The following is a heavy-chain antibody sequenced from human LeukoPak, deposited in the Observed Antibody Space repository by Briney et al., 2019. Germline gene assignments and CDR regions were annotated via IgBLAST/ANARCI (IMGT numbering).Heavy chain of an antibody. D-gene: IGHD6-6*01. CDR3: ARSPTSSSYYYYGMDV. V-gene: IGHV4-59*01. Sequence: PSETLSLTCTVSGCSISSYYWSWIRQPPGKGLEWIGYIYYSGSTNYNPSLKSRVTISVDTSKNQFSLKLSSVTAADTAVYYCARSPTSSSYYYYGMDVWGQGTTVTVSS. CDR1: GCSISSYY. CDR2: IYYSGST. J-gene: IGHJ6*02.